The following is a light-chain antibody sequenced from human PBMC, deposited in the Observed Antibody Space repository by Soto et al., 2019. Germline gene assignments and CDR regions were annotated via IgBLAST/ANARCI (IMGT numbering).Light chain of an antibody. Sequence: QSALTQPASVSGSPGQSVTISCTGTSSGVGGYDYVSWYQQHPGTAPKLILYEVNNRPSGVSNRFSGSKSGNTASLIISGLQTEDEAHYYCSAYTTSNTLIFGTGTKVTVL. CDR3: SAYTTSNTLI. J-gene: IGLJ1*01. CDR1: SSGVGGYDY. V-gene: IGLV2-14*01. CDR2: EVN.